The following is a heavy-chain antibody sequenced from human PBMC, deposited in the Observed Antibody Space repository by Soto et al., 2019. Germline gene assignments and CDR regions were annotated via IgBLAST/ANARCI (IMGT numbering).Heavy chain of an antibody. J-gene: IGHJ4*02. Sequence: ASVKVSCKASGGTSSSYTISWVRQAPGQGLEWMGGIIPIFGTANYAQKFQGRVTITADESTSTAYMELSSLRSEDTAVYYCARDDSSGSFPFDYWGQGTLVTVSS. D-gene: IGHD3-22*01. CDR3: ARDDSSGSFPFDY. CDR2: IIPIFGTA. V-gene: IGHV1-69*13. CDR1: GGTSSSYT.